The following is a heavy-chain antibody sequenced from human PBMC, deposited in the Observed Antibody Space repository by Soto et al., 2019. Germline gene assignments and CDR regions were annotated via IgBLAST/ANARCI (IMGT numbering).Heavy chain of an antibody. CDR3: ARARRYSYYIDY. D-gene: IGHD3-10*01. J-gene: IGHJ4*02. Sequence: SETLSLTCTVSGGSISSGGYYWSWIRQHPGKGLEWIGYIYYSGSTYYNPSLKSRVTISVDTSKNQFSLKLSSVTAADTAVYYWARARRYSYYIDYWGPGTLVTVSS. CDR1: GGSISSGGYY. V-gene: IGHV4-31*03. CDR2: IYYSGST.